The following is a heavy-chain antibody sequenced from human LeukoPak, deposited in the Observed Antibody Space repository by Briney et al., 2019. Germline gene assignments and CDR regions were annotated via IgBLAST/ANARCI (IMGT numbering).Heavy chain of an antibody. V-gene: IGHV3-21*01. Sequence: PGGSLRLSCAASGFTFSSYTMNWVRQAPGEGLEWVSSISSTSSYIYYADSVKGRFTISRDNAKNSLYLQMNSLRVEDMGVYYCARETRGHYYDSSGPDHWGQGTLVTVSS. CDR2: ISSTSSYI. CDR1: GFTFSSYT. CDR3: ARETRGHYYDSSGPDH. D-gene: IGHD3-22*01. J-gene: IGHJ5*02.